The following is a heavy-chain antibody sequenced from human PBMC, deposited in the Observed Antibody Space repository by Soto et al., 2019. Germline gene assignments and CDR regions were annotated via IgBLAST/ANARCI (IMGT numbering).Heavy chain of an antibody. CDR2: IYPGDSDT. Sequence: GESLKISCKGSGYSFTSYWIGWVRQMPGKGLEWMGIIYPGDSDTRYSPSFQGQVTISADKSISTAYLQWSSLKASDTAMYYCARQVYSSFSTYYYYYYMDVWGKGTTVTVSS. J-gene: IGHJ6*03. CDR3: ARQVYSSFSTYYYYYYMDV. CDR1: GYSFTSYW. D-gene: IGHD6-6*01. V-gene: IGHV5-51*01.